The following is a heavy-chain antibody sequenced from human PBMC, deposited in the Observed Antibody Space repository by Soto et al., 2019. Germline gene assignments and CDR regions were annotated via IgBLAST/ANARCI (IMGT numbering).Heavy chain of an antibody. J-gene: IGHJ3*01. CDR2: ISGSTVTT. CDR3: ANRGVDSFNWGPFDV. CDR1: GFTFNNYV. D-gene: IGHD3-10*01. V-gene: IGHV3-23*01. Sequence: DVQLLESGGGLVQPGGSLRLSCAASGFTFNNYVMSWVRQAPGKGLEWVATISGSTVTTFYADSVKDRFTISRDISQGTSYLQMNGLRAEDAAIYYCANRGVDSFNWGPFDVWGPGTLVTVSS.